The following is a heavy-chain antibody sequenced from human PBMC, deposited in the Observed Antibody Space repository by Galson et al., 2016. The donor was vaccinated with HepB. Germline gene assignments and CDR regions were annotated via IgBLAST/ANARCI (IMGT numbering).Heavy chain of an antibody. CDR2: IHHSGTT. J-gene: IGHJ4*02. CDR1: GDSLISDNR. CDR3: ARLKDAIVVVMFDY. V-gene: IGHV4/OR15-8*01. Sequence: ETLSLTCVVSGDSLISDNRWSWVRQPPGKGLEWIGEIHHSGTTNYNPSLRSRVTISIDQSKNQFSLELTSVTAADPAVYYCARLKDAIVVVMFDYWGQGTLVTVSS. D-gene: IGHD3-22*01.